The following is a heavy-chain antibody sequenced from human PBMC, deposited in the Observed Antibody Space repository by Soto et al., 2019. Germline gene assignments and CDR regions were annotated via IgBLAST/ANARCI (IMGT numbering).Heavy chain of an antibody. Sequence: EVQLVESGGGLVKPGGSLRLSCAASGFTFSSYSMNWVRQAPGKGLEWVSSISSSSSYIYYADSVKGRFTISRDNAKNSLYLQMNSLRAEDTAVYYCARDQPGXSYGYGLGYWGQGTLVTVSS. CDR1: GFTFSSYS. J-gene: IGHJ4*02. D-gene: IGHD5-18*01. CDR3: ARDQPGXSYGYGLGY. CDR2: ISSSSSYI. V-gene: IGHV3-21*01.